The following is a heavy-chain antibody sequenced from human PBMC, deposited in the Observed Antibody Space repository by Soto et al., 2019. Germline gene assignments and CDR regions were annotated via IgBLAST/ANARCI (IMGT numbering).Heavy chain of an antibody. CDR3: ARGVTVFGLVSRFWFDP. J-gene: IGHJ5*02. CDR1: GGSIGSGYYS. Sequence: ASETLSLTCTVSGGSIGSGYYSWSWVRQSPGKGLEWIGHIYNSGITYYNPSLKSRVVISIDTSRNQFSLRLNSLTAADRAVYFCARGVTVFGLVSRFWFDPWGQGTVVTVSS. CDR2: IYNSGIT. V-gene: IGHV4-30-4*01. D-gene: IGHD3-3*01.